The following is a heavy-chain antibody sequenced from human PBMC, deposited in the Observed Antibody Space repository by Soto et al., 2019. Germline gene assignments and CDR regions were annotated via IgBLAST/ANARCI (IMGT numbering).Heavy chain of an antibody. J-gene: IGHJ4*02. CDR1: GGTFSSYA. V-gene: IGHV1-69*13. D-gene: IGHD4-17*01. CDR2: IIPIFGTA. Sequence: GASVKVSCKASGGTFSSYAISWVRQAPGQGLEWMGGIIPIFGTANYAQKFQGRVTITADESTSTAYMELSSLRSEDTAVYYCARVHGDPSTDYFDYWGQGTLVTVSS. CDR3: ARVHGDPSTDYFDY.